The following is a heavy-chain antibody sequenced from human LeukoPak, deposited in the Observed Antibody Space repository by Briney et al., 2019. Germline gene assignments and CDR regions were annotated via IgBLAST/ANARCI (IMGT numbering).Heavy chain of an antibody. D-gene: IGHD2-21*01. CDR2: INPNSGGT. Sequence: ASVKVSCKASGYTFTGYYMHWVRQAPGQGLEWMGRINPNSGGTNYAQKFQGRVTMTRDTSISTAYMELSRLRSDDTAVYYCAREKTGRCLLENWVDPWGQGTLVTVSS. CDR1: GYTFTGYY. V-gene: IGHV1-2*06. CDR3: AREKTGRCLLENWVDP. J-gene: IGHJ5*01.